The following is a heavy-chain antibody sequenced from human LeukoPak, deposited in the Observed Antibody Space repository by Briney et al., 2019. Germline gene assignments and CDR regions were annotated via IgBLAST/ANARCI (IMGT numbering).Heavy chain of an antibody. CDR2: ISSSSSYI. V-gene: IGHV3-21*01. Sequence: GGSLRLSCAASGFTFSSCTMNWVRQAPGKGLEWASSISSSSSYIYYADSVKGRFTISRDNAKNSLYLQMNSLGAEDTAVYYCASDPGSGGSCWGQGTLVTVSS. CDR1: GFTFSSCT. D-gene: IGHD2-15*01. CDR3: ASDPGSGGSC. J-gene: IGHJ4*02.